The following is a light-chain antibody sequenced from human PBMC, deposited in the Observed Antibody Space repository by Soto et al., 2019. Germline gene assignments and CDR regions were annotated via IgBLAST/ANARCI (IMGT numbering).Light chain of an antibody. Sequence: SALTQPASVSWSPGQSITISCSGTRSDIGSYNYVAWYQQFPGKTPKILIYGVSNRPSGVSSRFSGSKSGNTASLTISGLQAEDEADYYCISYTGSSTSYAFGSGTKVTVL. V-gene: IGLV2-14*01. J-gene: IGLJ1*01. CDR3: ISYTGSSTSYA. CDR2: GVS. CDR1: RSDIGSYNY.